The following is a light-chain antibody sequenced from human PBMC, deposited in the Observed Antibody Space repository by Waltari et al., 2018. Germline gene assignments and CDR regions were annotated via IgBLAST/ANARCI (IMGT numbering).Light chain of an antibody. J-gene: IGKJ4*01. V-gene: IGKV3-11*01. CDR1: QSVSSY. CDR3: QQRSKWFT. Sequence: LSRRSSQSVSSYLAWYQQKPGQAPRLLIYDASKRATGIPARFTGSGSGTHFTLTISSLEPEDFAVYYCQQRSKWFTFGGGTKVEIK. CDR2: DAS.